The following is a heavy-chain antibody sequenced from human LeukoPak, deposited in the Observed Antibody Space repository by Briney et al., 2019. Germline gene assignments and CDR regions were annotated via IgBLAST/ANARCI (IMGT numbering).Heavy chain of an antibody. CDR1: GFTFSSYA. D-gene: IGHD3-3*01. J-gene: IGHJ3*02. CDR3: AKDRSYYDFWSGYFGGAFEAFDI. CDR2: ISGSGGST. V-gene: IGHV3-23*01. Sequence: GGSLRLSCAASGFTFSSYAMSWVRQAPGKGLEWVSAISGSGGSTYYADSVKGRFTISRDNSKNTLYLQMSSLRAEDTAVYYCAKDRSYYDFWSGYFGGAFEAFDIWGQGTMVTVSS.